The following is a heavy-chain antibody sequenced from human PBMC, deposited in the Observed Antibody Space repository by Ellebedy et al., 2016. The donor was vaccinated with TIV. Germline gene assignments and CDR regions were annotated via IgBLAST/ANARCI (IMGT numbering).Heavy chain of an antibody. Sequence: AASVKVSCKASGYTFTGYYIHWARQAPGQGLEWMGWLNVASTDTNYAQRFRDRVTTTRDTSISTADMDLSRLTSDDTAVYYCARSVMKVVTAAPLGYWGQGTLVTVSS. D-gene: IGHD3-22*01. J-gene: IGHJ4*02. V-gene: IGHV1-2*02. CDR3: ARSVMKVVTAAPLGY. CDR1: GYTFTGYY. CDR2: LNVASTDT.